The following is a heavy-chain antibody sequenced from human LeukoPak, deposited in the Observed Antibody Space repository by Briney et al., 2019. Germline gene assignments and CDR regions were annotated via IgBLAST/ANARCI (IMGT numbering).Heavy chain of an antibody. CDR1: GDSISSGDYY. J-gene: IGHJ6*03. CDR3: ARASEDYYYYYMDV. V-gene: IGHV4-61*02. D-gene: IGHD1-14*01. Sequence: PSETLSLTCTVSGDSISSGDYYWSWIRQPAGKGLEWIGRISSSGSTNYNPSLKSRVTISVDTSKNQFSLKLSSVTAADTAVYYCARASEDYYYYYMDVWGKGTTVTISS. CDR2: ISSSGST.